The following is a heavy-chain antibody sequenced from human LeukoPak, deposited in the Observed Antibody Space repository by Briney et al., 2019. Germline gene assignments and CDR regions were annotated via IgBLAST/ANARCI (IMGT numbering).Heavy chain of an antibody. CDR2: IYSGGST. D-gene: IGHD6-13*01. Sequence: GGSLRLSCAASGFTFSNNYMSWVRQAPGKGLEWVSVIYSGGSTYYADSVTGRFTISRHKSKNTLYLQMNTLRAADTAVYSCARGGSIAAAGTSPLPDYWGQGTLVTVSS. V-gene: IGHV3-53*04. CDR3: ARGGSIAAAGTSPLPDY. J-gene: IGHJ4*02. CDR1: GFTFSNNY.